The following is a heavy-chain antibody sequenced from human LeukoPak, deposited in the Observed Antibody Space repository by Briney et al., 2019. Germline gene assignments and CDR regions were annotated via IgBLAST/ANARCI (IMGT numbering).Heavy chain of an antibody. CDR3: ARSNYDSQGRAYFDY. D-gene: IGHD3-22*01. CDR2: IYTSGST. CDR1: GGSISSYY. V-gene: IGHV4-4*07. Sequence: SETLSLTCTVSGGSISSYYWSWIRQPAGKGLEWIGRIYTSGSTNYNPSLKSRVTMSVDTSKNQFSLKLSSVTAADTAVYYCARSNYDSQGRAYFDYWGQGTLVTVSS. J-gene: IGHJ4*02.